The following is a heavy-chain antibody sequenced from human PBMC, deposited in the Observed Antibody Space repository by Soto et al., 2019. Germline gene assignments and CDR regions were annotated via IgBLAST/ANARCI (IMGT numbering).Heavy chain of an antibody. J-gene: IGHJ4*02. V-gene: IGHV4-30-2*01. D-gene: IGHD3-10*01. CDR1: GASITYGAYS. Sequence: SETLSLTCTVSGASITYGAYSWSWIRQTPGKGLEWIGYINHLETTFYNPSFESRLTLSIDRTKNQFSLNLKSMSAADRAVYFCARGGGFDPFDYWGQGILVTVSS. CDR3: ARGGGFDPFDY. CDR2: INHLETT.